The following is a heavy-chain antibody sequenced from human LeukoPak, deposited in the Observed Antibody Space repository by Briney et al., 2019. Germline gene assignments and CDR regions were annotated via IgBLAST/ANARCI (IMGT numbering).Heavy chain of an antibody. CDR2: IYTSGST. V-gene: IGHV4-4*07. CDR1: GGSISSYY. Sequence: PSETLSLTCTVSGGSISSYYWSWIRQPAGKGLEWIGRIYTSGSTNYNPSLKSRVTMSVDTSKNQFSLKLSSVTAADTAVYYCASGYCSSTSCFENWFDPWGQGTLVTVSS. CDR3: ASGYCSSTSCFENWFDP. D-gene: IGHD2-2*01. J-gene: IGHJ5*02.